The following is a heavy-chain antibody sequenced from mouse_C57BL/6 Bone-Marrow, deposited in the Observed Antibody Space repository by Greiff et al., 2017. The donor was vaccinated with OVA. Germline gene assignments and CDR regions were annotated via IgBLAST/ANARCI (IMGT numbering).Heavy chain of an antibody. J-gene: IGHJ2*02. CDR1: GYTFTNYW. CDR2: IAPSDSYI. CDR3: ARDDGSFYRYY. V-gene: IGHV1-59*01. Sequence: VQLQQPGAELVRPGTSVKLSCKASGYTFTNYWMPWVKQRPEQGLEWIGVIAPSDSYINYHQKFKGRATLTVDTSSSTAYMHLSSLTSEDSAVYYCARDDGSFYRYYGGQGTSLTVSS. D-gene: IGHD2-12*01.